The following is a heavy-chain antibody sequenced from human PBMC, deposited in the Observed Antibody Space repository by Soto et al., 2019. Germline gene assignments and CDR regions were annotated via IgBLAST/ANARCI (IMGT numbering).Heavy chain of an antibody. CDR1: GGSISSGRYY. CDR2: IYYSGST. J-gene: IGHJ3*02. V-gene: IGHV4-31*03. D-gene: IGHD2-15*01. Sequence: SETLSLTCTVSGGSISSGRYYGSWIRQHPGKGLEWIGYIYYSGSTYYNPSLKSRVTISVDTSKNQFSLKLSSVTAADTAVYYCARGARSGVSPGGAFDIWGHGTMVTPSS. CDR3: ARGARSGVSPGGAFDI.